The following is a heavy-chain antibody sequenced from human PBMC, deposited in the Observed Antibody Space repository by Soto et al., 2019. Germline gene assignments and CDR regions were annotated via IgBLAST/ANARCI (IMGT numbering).Heavy chain of an antibody. CDR3: AKDIVVVPAAKVEYFQH. CDR2: IVVGSGNT. D-gene: IGHD2-2*01. CDR1: GFTFTSSA. J-gene: IGHJ1*01. Sequence: ASVKVSYKASGFTFTSSAVQWVRQARGQRLEWIGWIVVGSGNTNYAQKFQERVTITRDMSTSTAYMELSSLRSEDTAVYYCAKDIVVVPAAKVEYFQHWGQGTLVTVSS. V-gene: IGHV1-58*01.